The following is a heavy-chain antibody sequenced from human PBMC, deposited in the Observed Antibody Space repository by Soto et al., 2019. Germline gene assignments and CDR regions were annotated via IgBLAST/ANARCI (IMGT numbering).Heavy chain of an antibody. Sequence: ASVKVSCKASGYTFTSYDINWVRQATGQGLEWMGWMNPNSGNTGYAQKFQGRVTMTRNTSISTAYMELGSLRSEDTAVYYCATVGYCSGGSCYTPRPRPENYYYYMDVWGKGTTVTVSS. D-gene: IGHD2-15*01. V-gene: IGHV1-8*01. CDR3: ATVGYCSGGSCYTPRPRPENYYYYMDV. CDR1: GYTFTSYD. CDR2: MNPNSGNT. J-gene: IGHJ6*03.